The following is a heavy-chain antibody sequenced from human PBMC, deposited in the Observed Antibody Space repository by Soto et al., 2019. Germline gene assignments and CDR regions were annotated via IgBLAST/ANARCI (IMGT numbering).Heavy chain of an antibody. CDR2: INWNGGST. V-gene: IGHV3-20*04. CDR3: ATNYGSGSFSTLAYFDY. CDR1: GFTFDDYG. J-gene: IGHJ4*02. D-gene: IGHD3-10*01. Sequence: GGSLRLSCAASGFTFDDYGMSWVRQAPGKGLEWVSGINWNGGSTGYADSVKGRFTISRDNSKNTLYLQMNSLRAEDTAVYYRATNYGSGSFSTLAYFDYWGQGTLVTVSS.